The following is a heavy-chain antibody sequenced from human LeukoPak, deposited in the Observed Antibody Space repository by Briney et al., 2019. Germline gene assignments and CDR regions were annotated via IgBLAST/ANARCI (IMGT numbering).Heavy chain of an antibody. CDR2: ISYDANNQ. CDR1: GFTFSSYG. V-gene: IGHV3-30*03. J-gene: IGHJ4*02. CDR3: ATPAYSGHDLDY. Sequence: GGSLRLSCAASGFTFSSYGMHWVRQAPGKGLEWVAVISYDANNQYYADSVKGRFTISRDNSKNTLFLHMHSLRLEDTAVYYCATPAYSGHDLDYWGQGTLVTVSS. D-gene: IGHD5-12*01.